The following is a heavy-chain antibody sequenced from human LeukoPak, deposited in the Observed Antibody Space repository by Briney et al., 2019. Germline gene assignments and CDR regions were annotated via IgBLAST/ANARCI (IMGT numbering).Heavy chain of an antibody. J-gene: IGHJ4*02. D-gene: IGHD6-25*01. V-gene: IGHV1-46*01. CDR1: GYTFTNYY. CDR3: TSPAGSTPHYFGY. CDR2: INPTGEST. Sequence: ASVKVSCKASGYTFTNYYVHWVRQAPGQGLEWMGMINPTGESTTYAQMFQGRLTVTRDTSTSTVYMELSSLKSEDTAVYYCTSPAGSTPHYFGYWGQGSLLTVSS.